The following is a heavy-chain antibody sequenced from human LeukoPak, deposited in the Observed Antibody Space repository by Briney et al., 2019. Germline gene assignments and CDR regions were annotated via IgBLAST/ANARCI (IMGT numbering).Heavy chain of an antibody. Sequence: GGSLRLSCAASGFTFSSYWMHWVRPAPGKGVVWGSRINSDGSSTSYADSVKGRFTISRDNAKNTLYLQMNSLRAEDTAVYYCARAGHYYDSSGPEDYWGQGTLVTVSS. V-gene: IGHV3-74*01. J-gene: IGHJ4*02. CDR1: GFTFSSYW. CDR2: INSDGSST. D-gene: IGHD3-22*01. CDR3: ARAGHYYDSSGPEDY.